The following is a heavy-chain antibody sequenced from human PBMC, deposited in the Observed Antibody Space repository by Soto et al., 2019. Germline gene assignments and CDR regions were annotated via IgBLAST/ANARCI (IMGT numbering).Heavy chain of an antibody. CDR1: GLSITDSEMG. D-gene: IGHD3-10*01. Sequence: QVTLKASGPVLVKPTEALTLRCTGSGLSITDSEMGASCIRQPPGPPLEWLAHIYCSAENSYRTFLRSRLATSTDTSSSQTVLIRTNMDPPDTATYYCALRHLAVGVSAGFGRWGQGSPVTDST. V-gene: IGHV2-26*01. J-gene: IGHJ5*02. CDR2: IYCSAEN. CDR3: ALRHLAVGVSAGFGR.